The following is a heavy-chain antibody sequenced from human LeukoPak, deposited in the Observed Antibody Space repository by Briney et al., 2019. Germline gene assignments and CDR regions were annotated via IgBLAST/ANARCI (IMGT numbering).Heavy chain of an antibody. CDR1: GYNFTSYG. V-gene: IGHV1-18*01. Sequence: ASVKVSCKASGYNFTSYGVTWVRQAPGQGLEWMGWLSSYSGNTNYAQKLQGRVTMTTDTSTSKAYMELKSLTSDDTAVYYCARDSNYYDSSGYDYWGQGTLVTVSS. J-gene: IGHJ4*02. D-gene: IGHD3-22*01. CDR3: ARDSNYYDSSGYDY. CDR2: LSSYSGNT.